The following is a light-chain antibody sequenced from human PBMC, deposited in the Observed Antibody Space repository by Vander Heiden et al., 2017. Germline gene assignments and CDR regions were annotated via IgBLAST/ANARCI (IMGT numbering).Light chain of an antibody. CDR3: LHYNGGAVI. V-gene: IGLV7-43*01. J-gene: IGLJ2*01. Sequence: QTEVTQEPSLTVSPGGTVTLTCASSTGAVTSSYNPNWFQQKPGQPPMVLIYSTTSKHAGTPAWFSGSLLAANAALKLSGVQPEDESYYYCLHYNGGAVIFGGGTKLTVL. CDR2: STT. CDR1: TGAVTSSYN.